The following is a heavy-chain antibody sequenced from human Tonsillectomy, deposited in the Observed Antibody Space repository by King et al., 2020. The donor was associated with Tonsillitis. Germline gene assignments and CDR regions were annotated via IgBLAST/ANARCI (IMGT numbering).Heavy chain of an antibody. V-gene: IGHV3-30*04. CDR1: GFTFSSYD. J-gene: IGHJ3*01. CDR3: ARDTFLWLGAFDF. CDR2: ISYDGSNK. D-gene: IGHD3-10*01. Sequence: VQLVESGGGVVQPGRSLRLSCAASGFTFSSYDMHWVRQAPGKGLEWVAVISYDGSNKYYADSVKGRFTISRDNSKNTLYLQMNSLRAEDTAVYYCARDTFLWLGAFDFWGQGTMVTVSS.